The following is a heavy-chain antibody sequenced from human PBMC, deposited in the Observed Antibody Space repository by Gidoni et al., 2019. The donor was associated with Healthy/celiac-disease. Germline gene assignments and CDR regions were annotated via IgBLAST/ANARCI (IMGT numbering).Heavy chain of an antibody. D-gene: IGHD5-18*01. CDR1: GFTFSSYA. Sequence: QVQLVESGGGVVQPGRSLRPSCAASGFTFSSYAMDWVRQAPGKGLEWVAVISYDGSNKYYADSVKGRFTIARDNSKNTLYLQVSSLRAEDTAVYYCARDRRSGYSYGTFDYWGQGTLVTVSS. CDR2: ISYDGSNK. J-gene: IGHJ4*02. CDR3: ARDRRSGYSYGTFDY. V-gene: IGHV3-30-3*01.